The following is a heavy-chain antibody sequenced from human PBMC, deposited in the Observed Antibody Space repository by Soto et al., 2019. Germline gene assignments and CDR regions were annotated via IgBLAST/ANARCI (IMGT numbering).Heavy chain of an antibody. CDR1: GGTFSSCA. CDR2: IIPIFGTA. J-gene: IGHJ4*02. Sequence: SVKVSCKASGGTFSSCAISWVRQAPGQGLEWMGGIIPIFGTANYAQKFQGRVTITADESTSTAYMELSSLRSEDTAVYYCAREARDGYNYLDYWGQGTLVTVSS. D-gene: IGHD5-12*01. CDR3: AREARDGYNYLDY. V-gene: IGHV1-69*13.